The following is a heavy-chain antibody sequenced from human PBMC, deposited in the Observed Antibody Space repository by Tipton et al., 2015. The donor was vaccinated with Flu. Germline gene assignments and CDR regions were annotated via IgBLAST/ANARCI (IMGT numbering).Heavy chain of an antibody. CDR3: ARRGQIGYCSTTSCWEGLYYSYYMDV. V-gene: IGHV5-51*01. CDR1: GYSFTNFW. CDR2: IWPGDSDA. J-gene: IGHJ6*03. Sequence: QSGAEVKKAGESLKISCKGSGYSFTNFWVGWVRQMPGKGLEWMGIIWPGDSDARYSPSFQGHVTMSVDKSIDTAYLHWNSLRASDTAIYYCARRGQIGYCSTTSCWEGLYYSYYMDVWGEGTTITVSS. D-gene: IGHD2-2*01.